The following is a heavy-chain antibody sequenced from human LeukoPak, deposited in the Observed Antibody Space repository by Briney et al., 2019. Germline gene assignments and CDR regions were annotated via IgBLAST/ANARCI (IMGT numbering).Heavy chain of an antibody. Sequence: SQTLSLTCTVSGGSISSGDYYWSWIRQPPGKGLEWIGYIYYTGNTNYNPSLKSRVTISEDTSKNQVSLELSSMTAADTAVYYCVRHSRVVAFAYWGQGNLVTVSS. CDR1: GGSISSGDYY. V-gene: IGHV4-30-4*01. CDR3: VRHSRVVAFAY. CDR2: IYYTGNT. D-gene: IGHD2-15*01. J-gene: IGHJ4*02.